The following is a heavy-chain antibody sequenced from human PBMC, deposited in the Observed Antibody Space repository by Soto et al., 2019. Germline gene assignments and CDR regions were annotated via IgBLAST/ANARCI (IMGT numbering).Heavy chain of an antibody. CDR2: INPNSGGT. CDR3: ARVLEYSSSSSADYYGMDV. Sequence: ASVKVSCKASGYTFTGYYMHWVRQAPGQGLEWMGWINPNSGGTNYAQKFQGWVSMTRDTSISTAYMEMSRLRSDDTAVYYCARVLEYSSSSSADYYGMDVWGQGTTVTVSS. CDR1: GYTFTGYY. V-gene: IGHV1-2*04. D-gene: IGHD6-6*01. J-gene: IGHJ6*02.